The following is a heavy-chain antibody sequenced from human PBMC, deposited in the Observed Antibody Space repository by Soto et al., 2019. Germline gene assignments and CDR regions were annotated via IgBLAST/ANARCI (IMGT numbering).Heavy chain of an antibody. J-gene: IGHJ6*03. Sequence: QLQLQESGPGLVKPSETLSLTCTVSGGSISSSSYYWGWIRQPPGKGLEWIGSIYYSGSTYYNPSLNSRVTISVDTSKNQFSLKLSSVTAADTAVYYCARLPAAILYYYYYMDVWGKGTTVTVSS. CDR1: GGSISSSSYY. V-gene: IGHV4-39*01. CDR2: IYYSGST. CDR3: ARLPAAILYYYYYMDV. D-gene: IGHD2-2*01.